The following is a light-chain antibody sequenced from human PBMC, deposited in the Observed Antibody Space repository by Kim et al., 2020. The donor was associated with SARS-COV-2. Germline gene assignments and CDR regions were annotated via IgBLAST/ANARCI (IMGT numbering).Light chain of an antibody. Sequence: SVSPGERATLSCRASQSVSSNLAWYQQQPGQAPRLLIYGASTRATGIPARFSGSGSGTEFTLTISSLQSEDFAVYYCQQYNNWWTFGQGTKVDIK. CDR3: QQYNNWWT. CDR2: GAS. V-gene: IGKV3-15*01. CDR1: QSVSSN. J-gene: IGKJ1*01.